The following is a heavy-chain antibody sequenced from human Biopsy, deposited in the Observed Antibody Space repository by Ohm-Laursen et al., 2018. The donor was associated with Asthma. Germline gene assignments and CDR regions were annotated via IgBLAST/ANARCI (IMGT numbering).Heavy chain of an antibody. V-gene: IGHV3-7*03. CDR1: GFTFGNFW. D-gene: IGHD3-22*01. CDR3: ARGDSSNWSHYYFDY. J-gene: IGHJ4*02. Sequence: SLRLFCAASGFTFGNFWMSWGRQTPGKGLEWVATITGDGSQKFYVDSVTGRFTISRDNSKNSLYLQMNSLRAEDTAVYYCARGDSSNWSHYYFDYWGQGTLVTVSS. CDR2: ITGDGSQK.